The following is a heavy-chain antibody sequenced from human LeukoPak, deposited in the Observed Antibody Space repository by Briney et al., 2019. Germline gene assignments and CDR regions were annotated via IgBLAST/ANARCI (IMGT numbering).Heavy chain of an antibody. CDR1: GFTFSNAW. Sequence: SGGSLRLSCAASGFTFSNAWMSWVRQAPGKGLEWVSSISSSGSYIYYADSVKGRFTISRDNAKNSLYLQMNSLRAEDTAVYYCARCSEQQLVPENYYYYYYMDVWGKGTTVTVSS. CDR3: ARCSEQQLVPENYYYYYYMDV. CDR2: ISSSGSYI. V-gene: IGHV3-21*01. D-gene: IGHD6-13*01. J-gene: IGHJ6*03.